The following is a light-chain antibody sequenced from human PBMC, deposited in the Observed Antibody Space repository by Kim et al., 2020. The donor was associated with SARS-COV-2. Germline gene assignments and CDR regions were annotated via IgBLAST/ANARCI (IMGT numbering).Light chain of an antibody. V-gene: IGKV3-20*01. CDR3: QHYDTSPPCT. J-gene: IGKJ2*02. CDR2: SAS. Sequence: EIVLTQSPGTLSLSPGVRATLSCRASQSVSSSHLAWYQQKPGQAPRLLIYSASRRATGIPERFSGSGSGTDFTLTISRLDPEDFAVYYCQHYDTSPPCTFGQGTKLEI. CDR1: QSVSSSH.